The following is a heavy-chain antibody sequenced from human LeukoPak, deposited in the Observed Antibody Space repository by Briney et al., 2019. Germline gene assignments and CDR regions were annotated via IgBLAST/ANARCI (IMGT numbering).Heavy chain of an antibody. CDR2: IPTSGNT. D-gene: IGHD6-19*01. CDR3: AGEGQWLAPFDY. J-gene: IGHJ4*02. Sequence: SETLSLTCTVSGTSISSYYWNWIRQPAGKGLEWIGRIGRIPTSGNTNYNPSLKSRVTLSLDTSKNQFSLKLSSVTAADTAVYYCAGEGQWLAPFDYWGQGTLVTVSS. V-gene: IGHV4-4*07. CDR1: GTSISSYY.